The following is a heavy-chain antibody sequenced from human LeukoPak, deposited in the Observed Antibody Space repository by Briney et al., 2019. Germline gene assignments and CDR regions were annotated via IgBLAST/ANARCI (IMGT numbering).Heavy chain of an antibody. CDR2: TRYDGSKR. CDR1: GIPFSSFG. D-gene: IGHD2-2*01. Sequence: QPGRSLSLSCVAPGIPFSSFGMHWLRHAPGKGLEWVGFTRYDGSKRYYPDSVKGRFTLSRDNSKNTLYLQMNSLTAEDTAMYYCERDSKVTAGPFDPWGGGTLVTVSS. V-gene: IGHV3-33*01. CDR3: ERDSKVTAGPFDP. J-gene: IGHJ5*02.